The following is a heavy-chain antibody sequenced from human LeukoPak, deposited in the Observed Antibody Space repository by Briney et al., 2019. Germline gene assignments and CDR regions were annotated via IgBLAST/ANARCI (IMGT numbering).Heavy chain of an antibody. V-gene: IGHV4-4*02. J-gene: IGHJ4*02. D-gene: IGHD3-22*01. CDR3: AGLVGRYSSGLYYYYFGY. CDR1: GDSINSLDL. Sequence: SETLSLTCTVSGDSINSLDLWSWVRQPPGKGLEWIGEMYLSGTTHSNPSVKSRVTISIDKSKDQFFLNLSSVTAADTAVYYCAGLVGRYSSGLYYYYFGYWGQGTLVTVSS. CDR2: MYLSGTT.